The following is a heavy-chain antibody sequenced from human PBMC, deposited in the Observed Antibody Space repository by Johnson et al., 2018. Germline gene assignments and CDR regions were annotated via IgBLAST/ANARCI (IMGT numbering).Heavy chain of an antibody. CDR1: GFTFDDYA. V-gene: IGHV3-9*01. CDR3: AKGLYNWNYGDNYYMDV. CDR2: ISWNRGSI. Sequence: VQLVQSGGGVVQPGRSLRLSCAASGFTFDDYAMHWVRQAPGEGLEWVSGISWNRGSIGYADPVKGRFTISRDNAKNSLYLQMSSLSAEDKALYYCAKGLYNWNYGDNYYMDVWGKGTTVTVSS. J-gene: IGHJ6*03. D-gene: IGHD1-7*01.